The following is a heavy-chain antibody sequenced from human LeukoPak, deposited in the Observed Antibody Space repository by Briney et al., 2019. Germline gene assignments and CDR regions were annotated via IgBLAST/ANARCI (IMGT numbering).Heavy chain of an antibody. J-gene: IGHJ6*03. CDR3: ARDERDYYYMDV. Sequence: PSETLSLTCTVSGYSISSGYYWGWIRQPPGKGLEWIGSIYHSGSTYYNPSLKSRVTISVDTSKNQFSLKLSSVTAADTAVYYCARDERDYYYMDVWGKGTTVTVSS. CDR1: GYSISSGYY. V-gene: IGHV4-38-2*02. CDR2: IYHSGST.